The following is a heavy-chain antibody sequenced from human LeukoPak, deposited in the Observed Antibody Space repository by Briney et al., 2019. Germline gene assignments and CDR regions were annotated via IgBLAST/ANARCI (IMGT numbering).Heavy chain of an antibody. J-gene: IGHJ3*02. D-gene: IGHD3-22*01. CDR3: ARVPSGYNAFDI. V-gene: IGHV3-21*01. CDR1: GFTFSSYS. Sequence: GGSLRLSCAASGFTFSSYSMNWVRQAPGKGLEWVSSISSSSSYIYYADSVKGRFTISRDIAKNSLYLQMNSLRAEDTAVYYCARVPSGYNAFDIWGQGTMVTVSS. CDR2: ISSSSSYI.